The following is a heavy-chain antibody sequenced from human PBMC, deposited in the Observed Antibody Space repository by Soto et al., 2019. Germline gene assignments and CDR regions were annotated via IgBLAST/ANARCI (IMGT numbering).Heavy chain of an antibody. D-gene: IGHD3-10*01. V-gene: IGHV1-2*02. Sequence: GASVKVSCKTSGYTFTANYMHWVRQGPGQRVKWMGWINHTSGGTNYAEKFQGRVTMTRNTSISTAYMELSRLRSDYNGVYYCASNRGIYCFDVWGQGTLVTVSS. J-gene: IGHJ5*02. CDR2: INHTSGGT. CDR3: ASNRGIYCFDV. CDR1: GYTFTANY.